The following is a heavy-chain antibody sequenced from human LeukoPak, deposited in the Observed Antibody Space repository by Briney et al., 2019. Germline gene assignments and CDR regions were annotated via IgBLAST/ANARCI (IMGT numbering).Heavy chain of an antibody. J-gene: IGHJ4*02. CDR1: GGTFSSYA. Sequence: SVKVSCKAPGGTFSSYAISWVRQAPGQGLEWMGGIIPIFGTANYAQKFQGRVTITTDESTSTAYMELSSLRSEDTAVYYCARGGGNWNYLMDFDYWGQGTLVTVSS. CDR2: IIPIFGTA. D-gene: IGHD1-7*01. V-gene: IGHV1-69*05. CDR3: ARGGGNWNYLMDFDY.